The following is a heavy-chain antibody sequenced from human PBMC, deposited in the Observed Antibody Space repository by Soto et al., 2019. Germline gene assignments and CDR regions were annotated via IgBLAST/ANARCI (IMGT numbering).Heavy chain of an antibody. V-gene: IGHV3-15*01. CDR1: GFTFSNAW. Sequence: GGSLRLSCAASGFTFSNAWMSWVRQAPRKGLEWVGRIKSKTDGGTTDYAAPVKGRFTISRDDSKNTLYLQMNSLKTEDTAVYYCTTGVVPAAPSPDYWGQGTLVTVSS. D-gene: IGHD2-2*01. J-gene: IGHJ4*02. CDR2: IKSKTDGGTT. CDR3: TTGVVPAAPSPDY.